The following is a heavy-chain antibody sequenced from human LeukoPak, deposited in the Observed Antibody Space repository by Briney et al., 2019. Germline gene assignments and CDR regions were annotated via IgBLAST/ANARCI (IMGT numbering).Heavy chain of an antibody. CDR2: IDWDDDK. Sequence: SGPALVKPTQTLTLTCTFSGFSLRTSGMCVSWIRQPPGKALGWLARIDWDDDKYYSTSLKARLTISKDTSKNQVVLTMTNMDPVDTATYYCARIHRYGPAGYYGMDVWGQGTTVTVSS. D-gene: IGHD5-18*01. J-gene: IGHJ6*02. CDR3: ARIHRYGPAGYYGMDV. CDR1: GFSLRTSGMC. V-gene: IGHV2-70*11.